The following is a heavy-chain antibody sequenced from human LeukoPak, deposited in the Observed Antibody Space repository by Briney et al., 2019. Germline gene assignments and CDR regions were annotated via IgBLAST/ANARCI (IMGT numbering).Heavy chain of an antibody. J-gene: IGHJ6*03. V-gene: IGHV4-59*01. CDR1: GVSISSYY. D-gene: IGHD3-16*01. CDR2: IYYSGST. CDR3: ARETSQKGAHYMDV. Sequence: SETLSLTCTVSGVSISSYYWSWIRQPPGKGLEWIGYIYYSGSTNYNPSLKSRVTISVDTSKNQFSLRLSSVTAADTAVYYCARETSQKGAHYMDVWGKGTTVTISS.